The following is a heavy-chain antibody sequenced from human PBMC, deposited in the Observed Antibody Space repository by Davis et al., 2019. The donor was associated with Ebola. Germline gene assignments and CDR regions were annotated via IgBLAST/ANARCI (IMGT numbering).Heavy chain of an antibody. CDR3: AKGTNRIAVAGIGENY. CDR2: INPSGGST. V-gene: IGHV1-46*01. Sequence: ASVKVSCKASGYTFTNYGITWVRQAPGQGLEWMGIINPSGGSTSYAQKFQGRFTISRDNSKSTLYLQMNSLRAEDTAVYYCAKGTNRIAVAGIGENYWGQGTLVTVSS. J-gene: IGHJ4*02. CDR1: GYTFTNYG. D-gene: IGHD6-19*01.